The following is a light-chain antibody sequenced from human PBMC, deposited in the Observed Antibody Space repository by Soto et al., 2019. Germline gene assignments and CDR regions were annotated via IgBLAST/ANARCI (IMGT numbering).Light chain of an antibody. CDR2: GAS. CDR1: QSVRSN. Sequence: EVVMTPSPATLSVSPGERATLSCRASQSVRSNFAWYQQKPGQAPRLLIYGASSRATGIPDRFSGSGSGTDFTLTISGLEPEDFAVYYCQQYGSSPRTFGKGTKVDIK. J-gene: IGKJ1*01. V-gene: IGKV3-20*01. CDR3: QQYGSSPRT.